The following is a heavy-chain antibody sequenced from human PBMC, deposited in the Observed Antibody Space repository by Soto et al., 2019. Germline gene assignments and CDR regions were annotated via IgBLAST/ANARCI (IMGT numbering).Heavy chain of an antibody. Sequence: PGESLKISCKGSGYSFTSYWISWVRQMPGKGLEWMGRIDPSDSYTNYSPSFQGHVTISADKSISTAYLQWSSLKASDTAMYYCARPRSSSSWFDPWGQGPLFTVPS. CDR2: IDPSDSYT. CDR3: ARPRSSSSWFDP. CDR1: GYSFTSYW. J-gene: IGHJ5*02. V-gene: IGHV5-10-1*01. D-gene: IGHD6-6*01.